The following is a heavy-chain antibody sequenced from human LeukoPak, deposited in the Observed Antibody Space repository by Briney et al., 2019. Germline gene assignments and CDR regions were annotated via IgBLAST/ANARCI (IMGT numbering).Heavy chain of an antibody. Sequence: SETLSLTCTVSGGSISSGDYYWSWIRQPPGKGLEWIGYIYYSGSTNYNPSLKSRVTISVDTSKNQFSLKLSSVTAADTAVYYCARVIAAAGLYYFDYWGQGTLVTVSS. CDR1: GGSISSGDYY. CDR2: IYYSGST. J-gene: IGHJ4*02. D-gene: IGHD6-13*01. CDR3: ARVIAAAGLYYFDY. V-gene: IGHV4-30-4*01.